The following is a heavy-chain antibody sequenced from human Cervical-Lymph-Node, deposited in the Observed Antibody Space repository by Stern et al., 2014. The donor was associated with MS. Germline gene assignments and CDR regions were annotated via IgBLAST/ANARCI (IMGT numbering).Heavy chain of an antibody. CDR2: IFSNDEK. J-gene: IGHJ4*02. Sequence: ESGPVLVKPTETLTLTCTVSGFSLSNARMGVSWIRQPPGKALEWLAHIFSNDEKSYSTSLKSRLTISKDTSKSQVVLTMTNMDPVDTATYYCARIRAGVVVTARVLDRWGQGTLVTVSS. CDR1: GFSLSNARMG. V-gene: IGHV2-26*01. D-gene: IGHD2-21*02. CDR3: ARIRAGVVVTARVLDR.